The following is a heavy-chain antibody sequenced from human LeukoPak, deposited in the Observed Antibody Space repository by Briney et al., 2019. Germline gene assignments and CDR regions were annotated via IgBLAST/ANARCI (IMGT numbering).Heavy chain of an antibody. CDR1: GYSFTSYW. J-gene: IGHJ6*03. V-gene: IGHV5-51*01. CDR2: IFPGDSDT. Sequence: GESLKISCKGSGYSFTSYWIGWLGRMPGKGLKGVGIIFPGDSDTRSSPSFQGQVTISADKSNSTAYLQWSSLKASDTAMYYCARQLRYFGGYYMDVWGKGTTVTVSS. CDR3: ARQLRYFGGYYMDV. D-gene: IGHD3-9*01.